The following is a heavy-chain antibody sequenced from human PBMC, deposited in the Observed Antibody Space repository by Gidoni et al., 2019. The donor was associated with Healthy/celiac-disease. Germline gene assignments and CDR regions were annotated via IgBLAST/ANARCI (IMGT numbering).Heavy chain of an antibody. CDR3: ARDVGAKIPAAGTGGESVDY. CDR2: INHSGST. Sequence: QVQLQQWGAGLLKPSETLSPTCAVYGGSFSGYYSGWIRPHPGKGLEWIGEINHSGSTNYNPSLKSRVTISVDTSKNQFSLKLSSVTAADTAVYYCARDVGAKIPAAGTGGESVDYWGQGTLVTVSS. V-gene: IGHV4-34*01. D-gene: IGHD6-13*01. CDR1: GGSFSGYY. J-gene: IGHJ4*02.